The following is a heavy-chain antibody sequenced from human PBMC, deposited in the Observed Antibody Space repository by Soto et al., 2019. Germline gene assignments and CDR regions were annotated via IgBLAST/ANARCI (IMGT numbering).Heavy chain of an antibody. D-gene: IGHD6-6*01. CDR1: GFSFTGYY. J-gene: IGHJ5*02. V-gene: IGHV1-2*02. Sequence: ASVKVSCKASGFSFTGYYIHWLRQAPGQGLEWMGWINAHSGGTEYAQKFQGRVTLTRDTSISTAYMTLSSLRSDDTAIYYCAKDLTRQLAYWLDPWGKGTQVTVSS. CDR3: AKDLTRQLAYWLDP. CDR2: INAHSGGT.